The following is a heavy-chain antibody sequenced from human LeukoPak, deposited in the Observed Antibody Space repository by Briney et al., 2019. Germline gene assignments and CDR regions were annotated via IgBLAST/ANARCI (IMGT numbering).Heavy chain of an antibody. CDR2: IYYSGST. CDR3: ARGGSVVRGYYFDY. J-gene: IGHJ4*02. V-gene: IGHV4-61*08. D-gene: IGHD3-10*01. Sequence: SETLSLTCTVSGGSISSGEYYWSWVRQPPGKGLECIGYIYYSGSTNYNPSLKSRVTISVDTSKNQFSLKLSSVTAADTAVYYCARGGSVVRGYYFDYWGQGTLVTVSS. CDR1: GGSISSGEYY.